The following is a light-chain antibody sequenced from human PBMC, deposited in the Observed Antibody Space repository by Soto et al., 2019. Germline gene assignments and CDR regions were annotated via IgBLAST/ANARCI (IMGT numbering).Light chain of an antibody. V-gene: IGKV3-15*01. J-gene: IGKJ1*01. CDR2: GAS. CDR3: QQYDNWPPWT. Sequence: EIVMTQSPATLAVSPGDTATLSCRASQSLGGNLAWYQQKPGQAPRLLIYGASTRATGVPARFSGSGSGTDFTLTINSLQSEDCAVYYCQQYDNWPPWTFGQGTKVDIK. CDR1: QSLGGN.